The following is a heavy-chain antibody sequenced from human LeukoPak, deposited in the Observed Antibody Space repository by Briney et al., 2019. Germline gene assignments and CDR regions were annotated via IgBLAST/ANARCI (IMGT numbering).Heavy chain of an antibody. J-gene: IGHJ6*02. CDR2: ISWNSGSI. V-gene: IGHV3-9*01. CDR3: ATDMGYGMDV. CDR1: GFTFDDYA. Sequence: GGSLRLSCAASGFTFDDYAMHWVRQAPGKGLEWVSGISWNSGSIGYADSVKGRFTISRDNAKNSLYLQMNSLRAEDTALYYCATDMGYGMDVWGQGTTVTVSS.